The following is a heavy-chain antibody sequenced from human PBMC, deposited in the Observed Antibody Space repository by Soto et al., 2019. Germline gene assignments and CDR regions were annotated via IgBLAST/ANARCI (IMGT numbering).Heavy chain of an antibody. CDR1: GYTFTNYA. J-gene: IGHJ3*01. V-gene: IGHV1-3*01. CDR2: INVNTGDT. D-gene: IGHD3-16*02. Sequence: VHLVQSGAEVKRPGASLKVSCKASGYTFTNYAMLWVRQAPGQSLEWMGWINVNTGDTKHSHKFQDRVTITRNTSATTVYMELTSLKSGDTSVYFCARDGGRYHDAFDFWGPGTMVTVSS. CDR3: ARDGGRYHDAFDF.